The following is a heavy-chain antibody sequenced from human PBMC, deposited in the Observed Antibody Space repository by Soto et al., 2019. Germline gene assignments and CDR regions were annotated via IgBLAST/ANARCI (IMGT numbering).Heavy chain of an antibody. CDR1: GYTFTSYY. V-gene: IGHV1-46*01. CDR3: ARETGTTAGYYYYYGMDV. CDR2: INPSGGST. Sequence: GASVKVSCKASGYTFTSYYMHWVRQAPGQGLEWMGIINPSGGSTSYAQKFQGRVTMTRDTSTSTVYMELSSLRSEDTAVYYCARETGTTAGYYYYYGMDVWGQGTTVPSP. J-gene: IGHJ6*02. D-gene: IGHD1-7*01.